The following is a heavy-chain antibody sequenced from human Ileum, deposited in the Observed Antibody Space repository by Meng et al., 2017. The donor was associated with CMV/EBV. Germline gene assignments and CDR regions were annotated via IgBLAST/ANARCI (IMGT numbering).Heavy chain of an antibody. J-gene: IGHJ4*02. CDR2: IRHYGNK. V-gene: IGHV3-30*02. CDR3: SRAQGFPLIVVLPPPPTPFDH. CDR1: EFTFINHG. Sequence: GESLKISCAASEFTFINHGMHWVRPAPGKGLGLVAVIRHYGNKNYADSVKGRFTISRDNSKDTLYLQMNNLRTEDPAMYYCSRAQGFPLIVVLPPPPTPFDHWGQGTLVTVSS. D-gene: IGHD2-21*01.